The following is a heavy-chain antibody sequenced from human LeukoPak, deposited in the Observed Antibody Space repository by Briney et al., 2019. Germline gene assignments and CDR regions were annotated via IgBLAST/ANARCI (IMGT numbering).Heavy chain of an antibody. D-gene: IGHD5-12*01. CDR1: GFTFSSYE. V-gene: IGHV3-48*03. CDR2: ISSSGSTI. J-gene: IGHJ1*01. CDR3: ARGVGYSGYDWMYYFQH. Sequence: GGSLRLSCAASGFTFSSYEMNWVRQAPGKGLEWVSYISSSGSTIYYADSVKGRFTISRDYAKNSLYLQMNSLRAEDTAVYYCARGVGYSGYDWMYYFQHWGQGTLVTVSS.